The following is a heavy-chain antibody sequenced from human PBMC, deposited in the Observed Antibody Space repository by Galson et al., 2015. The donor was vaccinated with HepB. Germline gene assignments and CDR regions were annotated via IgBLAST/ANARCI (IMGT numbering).Heavy chain of an antibody. D-gene: IGHD5-24*01. Sequence: SVKVSCKASGGSFSSFAISWVRQAPGQGLEWTGGIMPVFAIVNYAHNFQDRVTITADTSTRTPPAYMELSSLTSDDTAVYYCARGMGDGNNLVRYYYYGLDVWGQGTTVTVSS. CDR2: IMPVFAIV. CDR1: GGSFSSFA. J-gene: IGHJ6*02. V-gene: IGHV1-69*10. CDR3: ARGMGDGNNLVRYYYYGLDV.